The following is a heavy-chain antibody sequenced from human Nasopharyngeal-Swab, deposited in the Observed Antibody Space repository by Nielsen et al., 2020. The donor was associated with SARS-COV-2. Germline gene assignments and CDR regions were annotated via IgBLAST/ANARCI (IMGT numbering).Heavy chain of an antibody. Sequence: SVKVSCKASGGTFSSYALSWLRQAPGQGLEWMGGIIPILGIANYAQKFQGRVTITADKSTSTAYMELSSLRSEDTAVYYCARTTTSDGWYFDLWGRGTLVTVSS. CDR3: ARTTTSDGWYFDL. CDR1: GGTFSSYA. J-gene: IGHJ2*01. V-gene: IGHV1-69*10. CDR2: IIPILGIA. D-gene: IGHD4-17*01.